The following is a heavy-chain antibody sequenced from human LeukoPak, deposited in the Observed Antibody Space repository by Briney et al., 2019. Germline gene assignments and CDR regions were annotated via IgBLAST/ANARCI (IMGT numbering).Heavy chain of an antibody. J-gene: IGHJ4*02. D-gene: IGHD6-19*01. Sequence: GGSLRLSCAVSGFTFSDHFLDWVRQAPGKGLEWVGRSRNKAKSYTTEYAASVKGRFTISRDDSKKSLYLQMNSLKTEDTAVYYCVRVGSVAGSDYLDYWGQGTLATVSS. V-gene: IGHV3-72*01. CDR2: SRNKAKSYTT. CDR3: VRVGSVAGSDYLDY. CDR1: GFTFSDHF.